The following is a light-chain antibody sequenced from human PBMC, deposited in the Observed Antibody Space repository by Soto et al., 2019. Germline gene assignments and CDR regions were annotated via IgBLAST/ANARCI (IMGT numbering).Light chain of an antibody. V-gene: IGKV1-9*01. CDR2: TAS. J-gene: IGKJ4*01. Sequence: IQLTQSPSSLSASVGDRVAITCRASEGISPYLAWYQEKPGKVPKLLIDTASTLQNGVPSRFSGSGSGTEFTLTISSLQPEDFATYYCLQLKRYPLTFGGGTRVEIK. CDR3: LQLKRYPLT. CDR1: EGISPY.